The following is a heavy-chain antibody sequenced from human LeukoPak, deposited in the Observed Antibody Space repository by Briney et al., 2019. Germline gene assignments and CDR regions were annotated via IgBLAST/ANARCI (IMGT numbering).Heavy chain of an antibody. CDR1: GFTFSSYA. CDR3: ARQGTLPFDY. Sequence: PGGSLRLSCAASGFTFSSYAMSWVRQAPGKRLEWVSAISGSGGSTYYADSVKGRFTISRDNAKNSLYLQMNSLRAEDTAVYYCARQGTLPFDYWGQGTLVTVSS. J-gene: IGHJ4*02. CDR2: ISGSGGST. V-gene: IGHV3-23*01.